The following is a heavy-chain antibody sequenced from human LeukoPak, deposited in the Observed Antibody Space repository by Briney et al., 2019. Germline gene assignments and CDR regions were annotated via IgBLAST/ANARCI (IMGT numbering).Heavy chain of an antibody. Sequence: ASVKVSCKASGSTFTDYYIHWVRQAPGQGLEWVGWLNPHSGGTKYAQKCQGRVTMTRDTSISTAYMEVSRLKSDDTAVYFCARLYGSGLRGAFDIWGQGTLVTVSS. D-gene: IGHD3-10*01. CDR2: LNPHSGGT. CDR3: ARLYGSGLRGAFDI. J-gene: IGHJ3*02. V-gene: IGHV1-2*02. CDR1: GSTFTDYY.